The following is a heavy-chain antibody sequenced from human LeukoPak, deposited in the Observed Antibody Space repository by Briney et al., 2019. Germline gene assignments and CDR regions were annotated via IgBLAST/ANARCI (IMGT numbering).Heavy chain of an antibody. CDR2: INPNTGGT. D-gene: IGHD3-16*01. CDR1: GYTFSGYY. CDR3: ARDLGDYHDY. J-gene: IGHJ4*02. Sequence: ASVKVSCKASGYTFSGYYIHWVRQAPGQGLEWMGWINPNTGGTKYAQRFQGRVTMTRDTSISTAYMELSRLRSDDTAVYYCARDLGDYHDYWGQGTLVTVSS. V-gene: IGHV1-2*02.